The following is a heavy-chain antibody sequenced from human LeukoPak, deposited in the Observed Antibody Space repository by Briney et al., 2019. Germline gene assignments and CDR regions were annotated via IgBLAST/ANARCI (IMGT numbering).Heavy chain of an antibody. CDR3: ARVRGYYDSSGYPSDYFQH. Sequence: SVKVSCKASGGTFSSYAISWVRQAPGQGLEWMGRIIPIFGTANYVQKFQGRVTITTDESTSTAYMELSSLRSEDTAVCYCARVRGYYDSSGYPSDYFQHWGQGTLVTVSS. CDR2: IIPIFGTA. V-gene: IGHV1-69*05. D-gene: IGHD3-22*01. J-gene: IGHJ1*01. CDR1: GGTFSSYA.